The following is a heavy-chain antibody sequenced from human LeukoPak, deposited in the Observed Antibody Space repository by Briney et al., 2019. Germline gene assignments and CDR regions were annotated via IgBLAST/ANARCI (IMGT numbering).Heavy chain of an antibody. D-gene: IGHD3-22*01. Sequence: HPGGTLRLSCAASGFTFSHYGMTWVRQAPGKGLEWVSAISGSGGSTYYADSVKGRFTISRDNSKNTLYLQMNSLRAEDTAVYYCAKERRVSTSITMIVVVIRGRDAFDIWGQGTMVTVSS. CDR3: AKERRVSTSITMIVVVIRGRDAFDI. CDR1: GFTFSHYG. J-gene: IGHJ3*02. CDR2: ISGSGGST. V-gene: IGHV3-23*01.